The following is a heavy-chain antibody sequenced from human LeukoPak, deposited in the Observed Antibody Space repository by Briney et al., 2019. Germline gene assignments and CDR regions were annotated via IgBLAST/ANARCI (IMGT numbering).Heavy chain of an antibody. Sequence: SETLSLTCAVYGGSFSGYYWSWIRQPPGKGLEWIGEINHSGSTNYNPSLKSRVTISVDTSKNQFSLKLSSVTAADTAVYYCVGLRFLEWFAFRYVGWFDPWGQGTLVTVSS. V-gene: IGHV4-34*01. D-gene: IGHD3-3*01. CDR3: VGLRFLEWFAFRYVGWFDP. CDR2: INHSGST. CDR1: GGSFSGYY. J-gene: IGHJ5*02.